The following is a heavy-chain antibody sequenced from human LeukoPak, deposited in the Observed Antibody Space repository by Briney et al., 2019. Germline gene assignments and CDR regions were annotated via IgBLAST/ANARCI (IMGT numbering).Heavy chain of an antibody. D-gene: IGHD2-21*02. V-gene: IGHV3-21*01. CDR1: GFTFSSYT. J-gene: IGHJ4*01. CDR2: IDGSSGYI. Sequence: GGSLRLSCAASGFTFSSYTMNWVRQAPGKGLEWVSSIDGSSGYISYADSVKGRFTISRDNAKKSLYLQMTSLTAEDTAVYYCARDRGAYCGGDCYLGFDYWGRGTLVTVSS. CDR3: ARDRGAYCGGDCYLGFDY.